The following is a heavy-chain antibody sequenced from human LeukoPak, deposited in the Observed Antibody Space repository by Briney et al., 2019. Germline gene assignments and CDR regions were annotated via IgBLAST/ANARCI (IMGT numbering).Heavy chain of an antibody. CDR3: ARTYYDILTAYNPYFDY. D-gene: IGHD3-9*01. V-gene: IGHV3-30*02. Sequence: GGSLRLSCAASGFIFSSYGMHWVRQAPDKGLEWVAFIRYDGSRKYYADSVKGRFTISRDNAKNSLYLQMNSLRAEDTAVYYCARTYYDILTAYNPYFDYWGQGTLVTVSS. J-gene: IGHJ4*02. CDR1: GFIFSSYG. CDR2: IRYDGSRK.